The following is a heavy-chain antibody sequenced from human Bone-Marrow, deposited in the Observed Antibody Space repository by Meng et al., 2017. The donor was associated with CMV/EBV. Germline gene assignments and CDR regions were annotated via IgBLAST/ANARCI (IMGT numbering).Heavy chain of an antibody. CDR1: GFTFSDYY. V-gene: IGHV3-11*04. CDR2: ISGSGSTI. CDR3: ARDVYCSGTSCYPTEYFYYGMDV. D-gene: IGHD2-2*01. Sequence: LSLTCAASGFTFSDYYMSWIRQAPGKGLEWVSYISGSGSTIYYADSVTGRFTISRDNAKNSLYLQMNSLRAEDTAVYYCARDVYCSGTSCYPTEYFYYGMDVWGQGTTVTVSS. J-gene: IGHJ6*02.